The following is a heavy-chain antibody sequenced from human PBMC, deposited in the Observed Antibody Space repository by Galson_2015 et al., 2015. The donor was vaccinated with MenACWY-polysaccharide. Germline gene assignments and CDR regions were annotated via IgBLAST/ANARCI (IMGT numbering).Heavy chain of an antibody. CDR3: AREGSRIVFHAFDS. J-gene: IGHJ3*01. CDR2: IQYDGTNK. D-gene: IGHD2-15*01. Sequence: LRLSCAASGLRFSGSGMHWVRQAPGKGLEWVAVIQYDGTNKVYADSVKGRFTISRDNSRNTLYLEMNSLRAEDTAVYYCAREGSRIVFHAFDSWGQGTMVTVSS. V-gene: IGHV3-33*01. CDR1: GLRFSGSG.